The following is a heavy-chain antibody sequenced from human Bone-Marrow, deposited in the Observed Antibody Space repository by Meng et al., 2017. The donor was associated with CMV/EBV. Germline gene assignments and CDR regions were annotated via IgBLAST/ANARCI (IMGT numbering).Heavy chain of an antibody. CDR2: IQVIGHT. J-gene: IGHJ4*02. D-gene: IGHD3-16*01. Sequence: QVQFQESGPGLVKPSETRSPTCIVSGASTKNYNWNGVRQPAGQGLEWIGLIQVIGHTVYDPSLKSRVTVSLDASKNQFSLTLNSVTAADTATYYCAGSRPGGGACDYWGQGTLVTVSS. V-gene: IGHV4-4*07. CDR3: AGSRPGGGACDY. CDR1: GASTKNYN.